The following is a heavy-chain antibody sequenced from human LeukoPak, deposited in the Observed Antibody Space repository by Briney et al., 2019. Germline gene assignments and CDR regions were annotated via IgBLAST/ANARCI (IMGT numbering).Heavy chain of an antibody. Sequence: GGSLRLSCAASGFTVSSNYMSWVRQAPGKGLEWGAVISYDGSNKYYADSVKGRFTISRDSSKNTLYLQMNSLRAEDTAVYYCAKDLDIVVVTGAFDIWGQGTMVTVSS. CDR3: AKDLDIVVVTGAFDI. D-gene: IGHD2-21*02. CDR1: GFTVSSNY. CDR2: ISYDGSNK. J-gene: IGHJ3*02. V-gene: IGHV3-30*18.